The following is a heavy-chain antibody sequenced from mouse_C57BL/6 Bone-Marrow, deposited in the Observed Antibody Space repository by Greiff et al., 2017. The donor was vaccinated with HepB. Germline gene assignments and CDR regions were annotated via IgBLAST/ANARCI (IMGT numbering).Heavy chain of an antibody. CDR2: IDPSDSYT. V-gene: IGHV1-59*01. CDR1: GYTFTSYW. CDR3: ARDTTVVATGAY. D-gene: IGHD1-1*01. J-gene: IGHJ3*01. Sequence: QVQLQQSGAELVRPGTSVKLSCKASGYTFTSYWMHWVKQRPGQGLEWIGVIDPSDSYTNYNQKFKGKATLTVDTSSRTAYMQLSSLTSEDSAVYYCARDTTVVATGAYWGQGTLVTVSA.